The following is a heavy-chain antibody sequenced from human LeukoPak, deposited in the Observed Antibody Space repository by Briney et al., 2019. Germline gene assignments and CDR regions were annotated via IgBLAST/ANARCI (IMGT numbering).Heavy chain of an antibody. V-gene: IGHV3-30*18. Sequence: GRSLRLSCAASGFTFSSYGMHWVRQAPGKGLEWVAVISYDGSNKYYADSVKGRFTISRDNSKNTLYLQMNSLRAEDTAVYYCAEAQKNRDGYPGGFDYWGQGTLVTVSS. CDR3: AEAQKNRDGYPGGFDY. CDR2: ISYDGSNK. D-gene: IGHD5-24*01. J-gene: IGHJ4*02. CDR1: GFTFSSYG.